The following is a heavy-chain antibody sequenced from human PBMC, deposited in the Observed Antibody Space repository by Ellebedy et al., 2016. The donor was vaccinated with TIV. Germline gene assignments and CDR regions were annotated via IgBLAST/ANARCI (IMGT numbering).Heavy chain of an antibody. J-gene: IGHJ5*02. CDR1: GFSFRSYW. V-gene: IGHV3-7*01. Sequence: PGGSLRLSCVASGFSFRSYWMSWVRQAPGKGLEWVANIYQDGSAQYYAASVKGRFTISRDNAKNSLFLQMNSLRVEETAVYYCARRGSYGDYAVQVNSWFDRWGRGTLVSVSS. CDR3: ARRGSYGDYAVQVNSWFDR. D-gene: IGHD4-17*01. CDR2: IYQDGSAQ.